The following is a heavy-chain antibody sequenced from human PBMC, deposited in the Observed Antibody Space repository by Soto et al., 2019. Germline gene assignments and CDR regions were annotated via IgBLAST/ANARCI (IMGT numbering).Heavy chain of an antibody. CDR1: GGSISSGDYY. Sequence: QVQLQESDPGLVKPSQTLSLTYTVSGGSISSGDYYWSWIRQPPGKGLEWIGYIYYSGSTYYNPSLKSRVTISVDTSKNQFSLRLSSVTAADTAVYYCARERPDGCRLDPWGQGTLVTVSS. CDR2: IYYSGST. V-gene: IGHV4-30-4*01. D-gene: IGHD6-19*01. CDR3: ARERPDGCRLDP. J-gene: IGHJ5*02.